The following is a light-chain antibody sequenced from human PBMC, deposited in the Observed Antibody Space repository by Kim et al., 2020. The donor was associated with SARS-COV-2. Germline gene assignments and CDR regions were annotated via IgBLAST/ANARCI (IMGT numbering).Light chain of an antibody. Sequence: EIVLTQSPGTLSFSPGDRATLSCRASQSVSSSYLAWYQQKPGQAPSLLIYGASSRATGIPDRFSGSGSGTDFTLTISRLEPEDFAVYYCQQYGSSLPITFGQGTRLEIK. V-gene: IGKV3-20*01. CDR1: QSVSSSY. CDR2: GAS. CDR3: QQYGSSLPIT. J-gene: IGKJ5*01.